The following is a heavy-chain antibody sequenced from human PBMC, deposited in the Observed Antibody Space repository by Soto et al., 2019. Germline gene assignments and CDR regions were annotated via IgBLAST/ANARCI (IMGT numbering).Heavy chain of an antibody. J-gene: IGHJ6*04. Sequence: EVQLLESGGGLVQPGGSLRLSCAASGFTFSSDAMSWVRQAPGKGLEWVSAISGSGGSTYYADSVKGRFTISRDNSKNTLYLQMNSLRAEDTAVYYCAKVLERSGSDAYYGMDVWGNGTTVTFSS. CDR3: AKVLERSGSDAYYGMDV. V-gene: IGHV3-23*01. CDR1: GFTFSSDA. CDR2: ISGSGGST. D-gene: IGHD2-15*01.